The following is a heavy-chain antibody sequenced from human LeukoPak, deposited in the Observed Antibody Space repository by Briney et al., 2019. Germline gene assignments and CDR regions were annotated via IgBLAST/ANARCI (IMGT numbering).Heavy chain of an antibody. J-gene: IGHJ4*02. V-gene: IGHV1-46*01. CDR3: ARTIADTAMVTVLYFDY. CDR1: GYTFTSYY. CDR2: INPSGGST. Sequence: GASVKDSCKASGYTFTSYYMHWVRQAPGQGLEWMGIINPSGGSTSYAQKFQGRVTMTRDTSTSTVYMELSSLRSEDTAVYYCARTIADTAMVTVLYFDYWGQGTLVTVSS. D-gene: IGHD5-18*01.